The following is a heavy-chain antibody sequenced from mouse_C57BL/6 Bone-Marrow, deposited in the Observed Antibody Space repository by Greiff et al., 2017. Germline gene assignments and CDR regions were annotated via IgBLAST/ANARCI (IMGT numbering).Heavy chain of an antibody. V-gene: IGHV5-6*01. CDR3: ARHIYYYGSGYFDV. J-gene: IGHJ1*03. CDR2: ISSGGSYT. CDR1: GFTFSSYG. D-gene: IGHD1-1*01. Sequence: EVKVVESGGDLVKPGGSLKLSCAASGFTFSSYGMSWVRQTPDKRLEWVATISSGGSYTYYPDSVKGRFTIPRDNAKNTLYLQMSSLKSEDTAMYYCARHIYYYGSGYFDVWGTGTTVTVSS.